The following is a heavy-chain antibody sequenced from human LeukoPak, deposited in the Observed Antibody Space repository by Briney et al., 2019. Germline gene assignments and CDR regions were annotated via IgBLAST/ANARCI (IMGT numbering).Heavy chain of an antibody. Sequence: PSETLSLTCTVSGGSISSYYWSWIRQPPGKGLEWIGYIYYSGSTNYNPSLKSRVTISVDTSKNQFSLKLSSVTAADTAVYYCAQWSSSPYYYHYGMDVWGQGTTVTVSS. CDR2: IYYSGST. J-gene: IGHJ6*02. V-gene: IGHV4-59*01. CDR3: AQWSSSPYYYHYGMDV. CDR1: GGSISSYY. D-gene: IGHD6-13*01.